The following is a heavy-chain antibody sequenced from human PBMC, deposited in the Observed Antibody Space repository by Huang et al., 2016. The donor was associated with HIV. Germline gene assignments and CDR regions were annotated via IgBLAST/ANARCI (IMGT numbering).Heavy chain of an antibody. Sequence: QVQLVQSGAEVKKPGASVKVSCSPSGYTFTDYFVHWVRQAPGQGLQWMGSINPLSGGTNYAQKFQGRVTTNRDTSIRTVDMELNRLRSDDTALYYCARTPYSGSHPDYWGQGTLVTVSS. CDR3: ARTPYSGSHPDY. D-gene: IGHD2-15*01. J-gene: IGHJ4*02. V-gene: IGHV1-2*02. CDR1: GYTFTDYF. CDR2: INPLSGGT.